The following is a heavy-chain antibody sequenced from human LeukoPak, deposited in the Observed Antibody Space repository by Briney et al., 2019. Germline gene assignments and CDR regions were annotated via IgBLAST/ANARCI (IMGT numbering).Heavy chain of an antibody. Sequence: PGGSLRLSCAASGFTFSSYAMHWVRQAPGKGLEWVAVISYDGSNKYYADSVRGRLTISRDNSKNTLYLQMNSLRAEDTAVYYCARVFRPSLTVFIIRGAFDIWGQGTMVTVSS. D-gene: IGHD3-3*01. CDR3: ARVFRPSLTVFIIRGAFDI. CDR2: ISYDGSNK. CDR1: GFTFSSYA. J-gene: IGHJ3*02. V-gene: IGHV3-30-3*01.